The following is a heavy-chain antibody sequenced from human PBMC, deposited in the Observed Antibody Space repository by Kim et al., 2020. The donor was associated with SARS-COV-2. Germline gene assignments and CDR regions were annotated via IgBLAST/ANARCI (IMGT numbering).Heavy chain of an antibody. CDR3: ARDPGVSEYQLLFRYYYYGMDV. Sequence: GGSLRLSCAASGFTFSSYSMNWVRQAPGKGLEWVSYISSSSSTIYYADSVKGRFTISRDNAKNSLYLQMNSLRDEDTAVYYCARDPGVSEYQLLFRYYYYGMDVWGQGTTVTVSS. J-gene: IGHJ6*02. V-gene: IGHV3-48*02. CDR2: ISSSSSTI. CDR1: GFTFSSYS. D-gene: IGHD2-2*01.